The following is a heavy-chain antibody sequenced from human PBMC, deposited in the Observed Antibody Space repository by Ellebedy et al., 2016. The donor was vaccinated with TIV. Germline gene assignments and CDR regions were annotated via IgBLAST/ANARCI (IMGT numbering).Heavy chain of an antibody. J-gene: IGHJ4*02. CDR3: ARGISRYCSGGSCAIIGDY. D-gene: IGHD2-15*01. V-gene: IGHV3-30-3*01. CDR2: ISYDGSNK. Sequence: PGGSLRLSCTGSGFTLGVYAMHWVRQAPGKGLEWVAVISYDGSNKYYADSVKGRFTISRDNSKNTLYLQMNSLRAEDTAVYYCARGISRYCSGGSCAIIGDYWGQGTLVTVSS. CDR1: GFTLGVYA.